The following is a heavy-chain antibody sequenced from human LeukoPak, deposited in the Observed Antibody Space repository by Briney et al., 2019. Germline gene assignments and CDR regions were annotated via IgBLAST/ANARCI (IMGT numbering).Heavy chain of an antibody. J-gene: IGHJ4*02. D-gene: IGHD3-10*01. V-gene: IGHV3-74*01. CDR1: GFTFSSYW. CDR3: SSQIWLGELFAHY. CDR2: INSDGSTT. Sequence: PGGSLRLSCAASGFTFSSYWMHWVRQAPGNGLVWVSRINSDGSTTNYADSVKGRFTISRDNAKNTLYLQMNSLRAEDTAVYYCSSQIWLGELFAHYWGQGTLVTVSS.